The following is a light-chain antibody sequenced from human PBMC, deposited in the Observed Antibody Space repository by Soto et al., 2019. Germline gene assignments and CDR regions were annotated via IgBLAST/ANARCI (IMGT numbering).Light chain of an antibody. Sequence: DIQMTQSPSSLSASVGDSVIITCRASQSISRWLAWFEQEPGIAPKLLITEASNLDGGVPSRFSGSGYGTEFTLTINNVQPDDFATYYCRQYHTSPWTFGQGTKVEI. CDR3: RQYHTSPWT. J-gene: IGKJ1*01. V-gene: IGKV1-5*03. CDR1: QSISRW. CDR2: EAS.